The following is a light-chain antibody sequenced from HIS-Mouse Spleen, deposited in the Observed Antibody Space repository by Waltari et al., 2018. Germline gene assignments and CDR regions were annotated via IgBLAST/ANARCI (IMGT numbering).Light chain of an antibody. CDR2: SNN. CDR3: AAWDDSLNAVV. V-gene: IGLV1-44*01. CDR1: SPNFGSNT. J-gene: IGLJ2*01. Sequence: QSVLTQPPSASGTPGQRVTIPCSGSSPNFGSNTVNGYQQLPGTAPKLLIYSNNQRPSGGPDRFAGSKSGTSAALAISGLQSEDEADYYCAAWDDSLNAVVFGGGTKLTVL.